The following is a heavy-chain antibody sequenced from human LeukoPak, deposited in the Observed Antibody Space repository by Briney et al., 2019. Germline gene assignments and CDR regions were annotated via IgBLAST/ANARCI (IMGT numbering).Heavy chain of an antibody. CDR1: GFSFSSYW. CDR2: INTDGSST. Sequence: GGSLRLSCAASGFSFSSYWMHWVRQAPGKGLVWVSRINTDGSSTSYADSVKGRFTISRDNSKNTLYLQMNSLRAEDTAVYYCAKDLGKRWLQSKDYWGQGTLVTVSS. D-gene: IGHD5-24*01. V-gene: IGHV3-74*01. J-gene: IGHJ4*02. CDR3: AKDLGKRWLQSKDY.